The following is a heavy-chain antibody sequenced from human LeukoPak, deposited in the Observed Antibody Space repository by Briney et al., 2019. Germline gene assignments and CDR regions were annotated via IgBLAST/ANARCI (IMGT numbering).Heavy chain of an antibody. D-gene: IGHD2-21*02. J-gene: IGHJ4*02. CDR2: IYYSGST. CDR1: GGSISSSSYY. V-gene: IGHV4-39*01. CDR3: ARQHIVVVTARFGFDY. Sequence: SETLSLTCTVSGGSISSSSYYWGWIRQPPGKGLEWIGSIYYSGSTYYNPSLKSRVTISVDTSKNQFSLKLSSVTAADTAVYYCARQHIVVVTARFGFDYWGQGTLVTVSS.